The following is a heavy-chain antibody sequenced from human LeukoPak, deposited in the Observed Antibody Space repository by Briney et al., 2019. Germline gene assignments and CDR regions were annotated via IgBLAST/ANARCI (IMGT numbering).Heavy chain of an antibody. D-gene: IGHD2-2*01. J-gene: IGHJ4*02. CDR1: GGTFSSYA. V-gene: IGHV1-69*13. CDR2: IIPIFGTA. Sequence: SVTVSCTASGGTFSSYAISWVRQAPGQGLEWMGGIIPIFGTANYAQKFQGRVTITADESTSTAYMELSSLRSEDTAVYYCARGGSVVPSDFDYWGQGTLVTVSS. CDR3: ARGGSVVPSDFDY.